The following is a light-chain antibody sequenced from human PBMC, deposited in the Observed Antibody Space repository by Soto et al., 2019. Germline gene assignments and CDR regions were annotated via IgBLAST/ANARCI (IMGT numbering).Light chain of an antibody. CDR1: QTVSSSF. V-gene: IGKV3-20*01. CDR2: AAS. Sequence: EIVLTQSPGTLSLSPGERATLSCSASQTVSSSFLAWYQQTPGQAPRLLIYAASSRATGIPDRFSGSGSGTDFTLTISRLEPEDFAVYYCQQYNNWPPITFGQGTRLEIK. CDR3: QQYNNWPPIT. J-gene: IGKJ5*01.